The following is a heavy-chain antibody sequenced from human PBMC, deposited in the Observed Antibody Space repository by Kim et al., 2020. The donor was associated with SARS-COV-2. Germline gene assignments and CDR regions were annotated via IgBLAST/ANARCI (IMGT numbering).Heavy chain of an antibody. J-gene: IGHJ6*02. Sequence: GGSLRLSCAASGFTFSNFGIHWVHQAPGKGLEWVAVISFDGSNKYYTDSVKGRFTISRDNSKNMVFLQMNSLRPDDTALYFCAKDCYVSGTYYIHTYYYGMDVWGQGTTVTVSS. V-gene: IGHV3-30*18. CDR2: ISFDGSNK. CDR3: AKDCYVSGTYYIHTYYYGMDV. D-gene: IGHD3-10*01. CDR1: GFTFSNFG.